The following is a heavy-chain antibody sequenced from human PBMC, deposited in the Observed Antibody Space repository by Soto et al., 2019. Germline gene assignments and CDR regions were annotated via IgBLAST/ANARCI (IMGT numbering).Heavy chain of an antibody. D-gene: IGHD2-15*01. CDR1: GGSISSGGYY. CDR2: IYYSGST. V-gene: IGHV4-31*03. J-gene: IGHJ3*02. CDR3: AREGGVVAATLFAFDI. Sequence: QVQLQESGPGLVKPSQTLSLTCTVSGGSISSGGYYWSWIRQHPGKGLEWIGYIYYSGSTYYNPSLKSRVTISVDTSKNQFSLKLSSVTAADTAVYYCAREGGVVAATLFAFDIWGQGTMVTVSS.